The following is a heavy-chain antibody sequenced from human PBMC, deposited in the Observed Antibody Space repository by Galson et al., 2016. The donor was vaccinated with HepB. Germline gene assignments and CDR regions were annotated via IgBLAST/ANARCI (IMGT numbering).Heavy chain of an antibody. J-gene: IGHJ4*02. V-gene: IGHV3-15*07. CDR2: IKSNTDGGTT. CDR3: TKRDGYKGVIFDS. Sequence: SLRLSCAGSGFNFSNAWMNWVRQAPGKGLEWVGRIKSNTDGGTTEYAAPVKGRFTISRDDSKNMVFLQMNSLEAEDTAVYYCTKRDGYKGVIFDSWGQGTLVTVSS. CDR1: GFNFSNAW. D-gene: IGHD5-24*01.